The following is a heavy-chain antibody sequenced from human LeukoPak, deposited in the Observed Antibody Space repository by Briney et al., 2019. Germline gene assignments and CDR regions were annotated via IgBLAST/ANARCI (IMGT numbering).Heavy chain of an antibody. V-gene: IGHV4-34*01. D-gene: IGHD4-23*01. CDR1: GGSFSGYY. J-gene: IGHJ4*02. Sequence: PSETLSLTCGVYGGSFSGYYWSWIRQPPGKGLEWIGEINHSGSTNYNPSLKRRVTIPVDTSKNQFSLKLSSVTAADTAVYYCARNGGNSDFDYWGQGTLVTVSS. CDR2: INHSGST. CDR3: ARNGGNSDFDY.